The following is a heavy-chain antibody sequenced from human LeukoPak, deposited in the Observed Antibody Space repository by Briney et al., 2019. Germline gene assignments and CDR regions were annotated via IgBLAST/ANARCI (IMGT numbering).Heavy chain of an antibody. V-gene: IGHV3-49*04. D-gene: IGHD3-3*01. CDR1: GFTFGDYA. Sequence: GGSLRLSCTASGFTFGDYAMSWVRQAPGKGLEWVGFIRSKAYGGTTEYAASVKGRFTISRDDSKSIAYLQMNSLKTEDTAVYYCTRDQTFWSGYSRHWGQGTLVTVSS. CDR3: TRDQTFWSGYSRH. CDR2: IRSKAYGGTT. J-gene: IGHJ4*02.